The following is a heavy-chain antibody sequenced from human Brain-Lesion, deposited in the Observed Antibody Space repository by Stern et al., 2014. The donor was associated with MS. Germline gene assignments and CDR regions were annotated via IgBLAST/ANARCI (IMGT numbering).Heavy chain of an antibody. D-gene: IGHD6-19*01. V-gene: IGHV3-23*04. CDR3: AKLPHHIAVAGTRYFQH. CDR1: GFTFSTYA. Sequence: EVQLVESGGGLVQPGGPLRLSCAASGFTFSTYAMRWVRQAPGKGLQWVSVISGRGGHTYYADSVKGRFTISRDNSQNTLYMQMDSLRADDTAVDYCAKLPHHIAVAGTRYFQHWGQGTLVTVSS. CDR2: ISGRGGHT. J-gene: IGHJ1*01.